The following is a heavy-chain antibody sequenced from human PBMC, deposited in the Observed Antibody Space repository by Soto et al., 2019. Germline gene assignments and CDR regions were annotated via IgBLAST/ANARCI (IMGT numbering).Heavy chain of an antibody. V-gene: IGHV3-49*03. D-gene: IGHD3-3*01. CDR1: GFTFGDYA. CDR2: IRSKAYGGTT. J-gene: IGHJ6*02. CDR3: TRENSGLYDFWSGYHLYGMDV. Sequence: PGGSLRLSCTASGFTFGDYAMSWFRQAPGKGLEWVGFIRSKAYGGTTEYAASVKGRFTISRDDSKSIAYLQMNSLKTEDTAVYYCTRENSGLYDFWSGYHLYGMDVWGQGTTVTVSS.